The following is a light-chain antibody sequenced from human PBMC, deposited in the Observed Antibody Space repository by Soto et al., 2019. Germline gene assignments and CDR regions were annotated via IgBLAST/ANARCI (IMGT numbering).Light chain of an antibody. CDR3: SSYASSTTPYV. CDR2: EGS. Sequence: QSALTQPASVSGSPGQSITISCTGTSSDVGSYNLVSWYQQHPGKAPKLMIYEGSKRPSGVSNRFSGSKSGNTASLTISGLQAEDEADYYCSSYASSTTPYVFGTGPMVTVL. V-gene: IGLV2-14*02. J-gene: IGLJ1*01. CDR1: SSDVGSYNL.